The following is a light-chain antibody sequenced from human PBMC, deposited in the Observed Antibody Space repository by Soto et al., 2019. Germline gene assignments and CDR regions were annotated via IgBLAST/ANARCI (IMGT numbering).Light chain of an antibody. Sequence: ELVFTQSPGTLSLSPGERATLSCRASQSVGSYLAWYQQKPGQAHRLLIYDAYNRAIGIQARFSGSGSGTDFTLTIRRLEPEDFAVYYCKQYGTSPWTFGQGTKVDIK. J-gene: IGKJ1*01. V-gene: IGKV3-20*01. CDR2: DAY. CDR3: KQYGTSPWT. CDR1: QSVGSY.